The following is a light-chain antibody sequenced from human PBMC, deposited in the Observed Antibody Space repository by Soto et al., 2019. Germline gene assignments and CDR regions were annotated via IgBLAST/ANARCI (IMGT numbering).Light chain of an antibody. V-gene: IGKV3-15*01. CDR3: QQYYTNPPT. Sequence: EIVVTQSPGTLSLSPGGRATLSCMAIQSIGDTLAWYQQKPGQAPRLLIYCASSRVTGFPARFSGSGSGTDFTLTISSLQAEDVEVYYCQQYYTNPPTFGQGTRLEIK. CDR2: CAS. CDR1: QSIGDT. J-gene: IGKJ5*01.